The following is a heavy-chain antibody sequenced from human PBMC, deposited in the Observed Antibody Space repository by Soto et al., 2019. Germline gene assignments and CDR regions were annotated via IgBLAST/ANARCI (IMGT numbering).Heavy chain of an antibody. Sequence: EVQLVESGGGLVKPGGSLRLSCAASGFSFSTYSLNWVRQAPGKGLEWVSSINGRSNYLYYADSVQGRFTSSRDNAKNSLYLQMNSLRAEDTAVYYCVREDGIVGATSAFDYWGQGTLVTVSS. D-gene: IGHD1-26*01. CDR2: INGRSNYL. CDR3: VREDGIVGATSAFDY. J-gene: IGHJ4*02. V-gene: IGHV3-21*01. CDR1: GFSFSTYS.